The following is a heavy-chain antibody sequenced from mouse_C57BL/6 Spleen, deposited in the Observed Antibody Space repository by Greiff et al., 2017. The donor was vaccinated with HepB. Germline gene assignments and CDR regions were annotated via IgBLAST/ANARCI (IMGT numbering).Heavy chain of an antibody. J-gene: IGHJ4*01. CDR2: INYDGSST. V-gene: IGHV5-16*01. CDR1: GFTFSDYY. Sequence: EVKLMESEGGLVQPGSSMKLSCTASGFTFSDYYMAWVRQVPEKGLEWVANINYDGSSTYYLDSLKSRFIISRDNAKNILYLQMSSLKSEDTATYYCARLRDYAMDYWGQGTSVTVSS. CDR3: ARLRDYAMDY. D-gene: IGHD1-1*01.